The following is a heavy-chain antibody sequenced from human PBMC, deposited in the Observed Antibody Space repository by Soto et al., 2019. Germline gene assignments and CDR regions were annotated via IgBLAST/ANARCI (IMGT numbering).Heavy chain of an antibody. CDR3: AREYRRYFDY. V-gene: IGHV4-34*01. CDR1: GGSFSGYY. Sequence: PSETLSLTCAVYGGSFSGYYWSWFRQPPGKGLEWIGEINHSGSTNYNPSLKSRVTISVDTSKNQFSPKLSSVTAADTAVYYCAREYRRYFDYCEQGTLVIVSS. J-gene: IGHJ4*02. D-gene: IGHD3-16*02. CDR2: INHSGST.